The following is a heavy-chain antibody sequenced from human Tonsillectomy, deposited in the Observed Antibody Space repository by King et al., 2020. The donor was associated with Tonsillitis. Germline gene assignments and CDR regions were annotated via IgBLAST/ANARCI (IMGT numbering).Heavy chain of an antibody. V-gene: IGHV4-59*01. CDR3: ARTTDMLWFGECWFDP. CDR1: GGSISSYY. CDR2: IYYSGTT. D-gene: IGHD3-10*01. J-gene: IGHJ5*02. Sequence: VQLQESGPGLVKPSETLSLTCTVSGGSISSYYWSWIRQPPGKGLEWIGYIYYSGTTNSNPSLKSRFTISVDPPKNQFSLKLCSVTAADTAVYYCARTTDMLWFGECWFDPWGQGTLVTVSS.